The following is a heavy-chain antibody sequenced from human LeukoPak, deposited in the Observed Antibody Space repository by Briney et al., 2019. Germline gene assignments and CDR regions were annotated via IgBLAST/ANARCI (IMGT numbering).Heavy chain of an antibody. V-gene: IGHV4-59*01. CDR1: GGSISSYY. Sequence: PSETLSLTCTVSGGSISSYYWSWIRQPPGKGLEWIGYIYYSGSTNYNPSLKSRVTISVDTSKNQFSLKLSSVTAADTAVYYCARDQDSSSPDDAFDIWGQGTMVTVSS. CDR2: IYYSGST. D-gene: IGHD6-6*01. CDR3: ARDQDSSSPDDAFDI. J-gene: IGHJ3*02.